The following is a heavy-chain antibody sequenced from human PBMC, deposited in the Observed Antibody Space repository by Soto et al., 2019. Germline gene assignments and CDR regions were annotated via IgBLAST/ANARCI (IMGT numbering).Heavy chain of an antibody. D-gene: IGHD4-4*01. CDR1: GYNFDAYY. Sequence: ASVKVSGESSGYNFDAYYIHWVRQAPGQGLEWMGCVNAYNGATLFAQVFQGRVSMTRDTSITSAVMELSGLTSGDTAVYYCARSRSTVSRGSYFDVWGQGALVTVSS. V-gene: IGHV1-2*02. J-gene: IGHJ4*02. CDR3: ARSRSTVSRGSYFDV. CDR2: VNAYNGAT.